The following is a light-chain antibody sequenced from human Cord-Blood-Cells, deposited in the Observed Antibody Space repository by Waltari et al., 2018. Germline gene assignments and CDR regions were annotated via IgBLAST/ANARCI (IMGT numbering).Light chain of an antibody. J-gene: IGKJ2*01. CDR3: QQRSNWPMYT. Sequence: EIVLTQSPATLSLSPGERATLSCRASQSVSSYLALYQQKPGQAPRLLIYDASNSATGIPARCSGSGSGTDFTLTISSLEPEDFAVYYCQQRSNWPMYTFGQGTKLEIK. CDR2: DAS. V-gene: IGKV3-11*01. CDR1: QSVSSY.